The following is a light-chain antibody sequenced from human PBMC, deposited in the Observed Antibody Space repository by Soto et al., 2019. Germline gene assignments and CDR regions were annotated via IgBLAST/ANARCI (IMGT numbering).Light chain of an antibody. V-gene: IGLV2-11*01. Sequence: QSVLTQPASVSESPGQSITISCAGTSSDVGGYNYVSWYQQHPGKAPKLMIYDVSKRPSGVPDRFSGSKSGNTASLTISGLQAEDEADYYCCSYAGSYTSYVFGTGTKVTV. CDR3: CSYAGSYTSYV. CDR1: SSDVGGYNY. CDR2: DVS. J-gene: IGLJ1*01.